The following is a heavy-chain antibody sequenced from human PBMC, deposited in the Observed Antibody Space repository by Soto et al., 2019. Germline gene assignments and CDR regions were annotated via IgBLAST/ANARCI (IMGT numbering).Heavy chain of an antibody. J-gene: IGHJ6*03. D-gene: IGHD4-4*01. CDR2: IRSKAYGGTK. V-gene: IGHV3-49*03. CDR3: TRNDDYSNQPEDYYYYYMDV. Sequence: GGSLRLSCTASGFTFGDYAMSWFRQAPGKGLEWVGFIRSKAYGGTKEYAASVKGRLTISREYSKSIAYLKMNSLKTEDIAAYYCTRNDDYSNQPEDYYYYYMDVWGKGTTVTVSS. CDR1: GFTFGDYA.